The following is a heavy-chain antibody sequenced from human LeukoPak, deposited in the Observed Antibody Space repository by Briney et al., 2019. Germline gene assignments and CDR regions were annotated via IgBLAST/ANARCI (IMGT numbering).Heavy chain of an antibody. D-gene: IGHD2-15*01. CDR1: GFTFSKFA. J-gene: IGHJ2*01. Sequence: GGSLRLSCAASGFTFSKFAMSWVRQAPGKGLEWVSGISGRGDSTYYADSVKGRITISRDNSKNTLYLQMNSLRVEDTAVYYCATDLYCSGGSCYLMGPGYFDLWGRGTLVTVSS. CDR3: ATDLYCSGGSCYLMGPGYFDL. V-gene: IGHV3-23*01. CDR2: ISGRGDST.